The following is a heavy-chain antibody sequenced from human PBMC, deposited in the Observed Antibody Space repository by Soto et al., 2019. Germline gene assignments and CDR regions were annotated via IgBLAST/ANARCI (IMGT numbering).Heavy chain of an antibody. Sequence: SETLSVTCTVSGGSSSSYYWSWIRQPPGKGLEWIGYIYYSGSTNYNPSLKSRVTISVDTSKNQFSLKLSSVTAADTAVYYCARVTWFYGMDVWGQGTTVTVSS. CDR3: ARVTWFYGMDV. J-gene: IGHJ6*02. V-gene: IGHV4-59*01. CDR1: GGSSSSYY. CDR2: IYYSGST. D-gene: IGHD3-9*01.